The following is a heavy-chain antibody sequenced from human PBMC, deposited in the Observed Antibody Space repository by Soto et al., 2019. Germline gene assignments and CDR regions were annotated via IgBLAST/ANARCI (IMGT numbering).Heavy chain of an antibody. D-gene: IGHD3-9*01. CDR1: GGSISSYY. Sequence: PSETLSLTCTVSGGSISSYYWIWIRQPPGKGLEWIGYIYYSGSTNYNPSLKSRVTISVDTSKNQFSLKLSSVTAADTAVYYCARNARLRYFDWLAFDYWGQGTLVTVSS. CDR2: IYYSGST. CDR3: ARNARLRYFDWLAFDY. J-gene: IGHJ4*02. V-gene: IGHV4-59*01.